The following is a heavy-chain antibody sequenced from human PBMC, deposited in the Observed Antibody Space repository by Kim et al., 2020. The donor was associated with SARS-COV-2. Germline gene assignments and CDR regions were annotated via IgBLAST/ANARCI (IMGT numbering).Heavy chain of an antibody. Sequence: GGSLRLSCAASGFTFGDYAMHWVRQAPGKGLEWVSGISWNSGSIGYADSVKGRFTISRDNAKNSLYLQMNSLRAEDTALYYCAKDRQWELPRTNFDYWGQGTLVTVSS. J-gene: IGHJ4*02. CDR1: GFTFGDYA. V-gene: IGHV3-9*01. CDR2: ISWNSGSI. D-gene: IGHD1-26*01. CDR3: AKDRQWELPRTNFDY.